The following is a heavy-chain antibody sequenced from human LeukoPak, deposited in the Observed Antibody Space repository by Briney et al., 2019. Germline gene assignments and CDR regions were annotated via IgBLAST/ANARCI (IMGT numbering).Heavy chain of an antibody. Sequence: GGSLRLSCAASGFTFSTYWMTWVRQAPGKGLEWVANIKQDGSEKYYVDSVKGRFTISRDNAKNSLYLQMNSLRVEDTAVYYCARDQISRRMGAFDIWGQGTMVTVSS. V-gene: IGHV3-7*01. CDR1: GFTFSTYW. D-gene: IGHD2-15*01. J-gene: IGHJ3*02. CDR2: IKQDGSEK. CDR3: ARDQISRRMGAFDI.